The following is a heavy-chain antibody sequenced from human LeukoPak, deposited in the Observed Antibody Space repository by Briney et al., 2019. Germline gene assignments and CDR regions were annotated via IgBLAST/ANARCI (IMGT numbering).Heavy chain of an antibody. Sequence: PGGSLRVSCAASGFTFSSYWMSWVRQAPGEGLEWVANINEDGSEKYYVDSVKGRFTISRDNAKNSLYLQMNSLRAEDTAVYYCARSIAVAFRGVGAWNLPSYFDYWGQGTLVTVSS. D-gene: IGHD6-19*01. J-gene: IGHJ4*02. CDR2: INEDGSEK. CDR1: GFTFSSYW. V-gene: IGHV3-7*03. CDR3: ARSIAVAFRGVGAWNLPSYFDY.